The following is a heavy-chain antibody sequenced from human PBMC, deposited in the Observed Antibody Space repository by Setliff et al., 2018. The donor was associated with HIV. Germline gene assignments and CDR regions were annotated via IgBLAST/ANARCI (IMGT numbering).Heavy chain of an antibody. CDR1: GYIFTNFG. J-gene: IGHJ4*02. CDR2: VSPYNGHT. Sequence: ASVKVSCKASGYIFTNFGVGWVRQAPGQGLEWMGWVSPYNGHTNYIEKLQGRVTMTTDTSTSTAYMELRSLRSDDTAVYYCARDAPGNTESAPGYWGQGTLVTVSS. D-gene: IGHD1-7*01. V-gene: IGHV1-18*01. CDR3: ARDAPGNTESAPGY.